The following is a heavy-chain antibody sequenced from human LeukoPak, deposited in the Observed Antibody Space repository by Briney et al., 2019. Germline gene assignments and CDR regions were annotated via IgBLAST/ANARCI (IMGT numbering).Heavy chain of an antibody. CDR2: INHSGST. V-gene: IGHV4-34*01. Sequence: SETLSLTCAVYGRSFSGYYWSWIRQPPGKGLEWIGEINHSGSTNYNPSLKSRVTISVDTSKNQFSLKLSSVTAADTAVYYCASLYCSGGSCYSEPYYYYGMDVWGQGTTVTVSS. D-gene: IGHD2-15*01. CDR3: ASLYCSGGSCYSEPYYYYGMDV. CDR1: GRSFSGYY. J-gene: IGHJ6*02.